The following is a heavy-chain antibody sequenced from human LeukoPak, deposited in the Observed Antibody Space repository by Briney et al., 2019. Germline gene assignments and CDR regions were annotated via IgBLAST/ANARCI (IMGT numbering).Heavy chain of an antibody. Sequence: GGSLRLSCAASGFTFSSYAMSWVRQAPGKGLESVSAISGSGGSTYYADSVKGRFTISRDNSKNTLYLQMNSLRAEDTAVYYCAKDREVRGVILSWGQGTLVTVSS. CDR2: ISGSGGST. CDR3: AKDREVRGVILS. D-gene: IGHD3-10*01. J-gene: IGHJ5*02. V-gene: IGHV3-23*01. CDR1: GFTFSSYA.